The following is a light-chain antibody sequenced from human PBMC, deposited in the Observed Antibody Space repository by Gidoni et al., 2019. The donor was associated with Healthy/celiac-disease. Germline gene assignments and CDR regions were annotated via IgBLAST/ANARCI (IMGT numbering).Light chain of an antibody. Sequence: DNQMTQSPSSLSASVGDRVTITCRASQSISSYLNWYQQKPGKAPKRLIYAASSLQSGVPSRFSGSGSGTDFTLTISSLQPEDFATYYCQQNYSTPRTFGQGTKVEIK. V-gene: IGKV1-39*01. CDR2: AAS. CDR3: QQNYSTPRT. J-gene: IGKJ1*01. CDR1: QSISSY.